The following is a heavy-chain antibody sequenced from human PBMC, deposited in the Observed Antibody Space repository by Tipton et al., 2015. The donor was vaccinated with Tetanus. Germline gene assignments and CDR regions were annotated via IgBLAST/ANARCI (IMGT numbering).Heavy chain of an antibody. CDR1: GDSISSGPYS. J-gene: IGHJ4*02. V-gene: IGHV4-31*03. CDR2: IYYSGTS. CDR3: ARVYFYDSGGYYRTPGFDS. Sequence: TLSLTCTVSGDSISSGPYSWSWLRQHPGKGLELIGYIYYSGTSYISPSLTRRVSIAVDTSRNQFSLNLTSVTAADTAMFYCARVYFYDSGGYYRTPGFDSWGQGTLVTVSS. D-gene: IGHD3-22*01.